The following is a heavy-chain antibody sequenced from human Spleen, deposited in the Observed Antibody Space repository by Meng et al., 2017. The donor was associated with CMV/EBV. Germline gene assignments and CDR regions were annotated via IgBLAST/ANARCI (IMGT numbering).Heavy chain of an antibody. CDR2: INPKSGGT. J-gene: IGHJ6*02. Sequence: ASVKVSCKASGYMFTGYYMHWVRQAPGQGLEWLGWINPKSGGTNYAQKFQGRVTMTRDTSTNTAYMELSRLRSDNTAVYYCARASGAFTGSYKRGYYSLDDWGHGTTVTVSS. CDR3: ARASGAFTGSYKRGYYSLDD. V-gene: IGHV1-2*02. D-gene: IGHD3-9*01. CDR1: GYMFTGYY.